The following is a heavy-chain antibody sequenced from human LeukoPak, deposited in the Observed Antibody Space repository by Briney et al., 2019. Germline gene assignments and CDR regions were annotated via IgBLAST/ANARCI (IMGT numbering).Heavy chain of an antibody. CDR1: GFTFATYA. J-gene: IGHJ5*02. Sequence: GGSLRLSCAASGFTFATYAMSWVRQAPGKGLEWVSYISSSGSTIYYADSVKGRFTISRDNAKNSLYLQMNSLRAEDTAVYYCARGPHYDSSGYYYGWFDPWGQGTLVTVSS. D-gene: IGHD3-22*01. CDR2: ISSSGSTI. CDR3: ARGPHYDSSGYYYGWFDP. V-gene: IGHV3-11*01.